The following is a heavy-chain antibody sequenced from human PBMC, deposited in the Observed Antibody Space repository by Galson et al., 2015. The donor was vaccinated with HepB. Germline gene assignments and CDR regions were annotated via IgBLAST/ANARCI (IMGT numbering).Heavy chain of an antibody. CDR3: ARDKAATYYYDSSGHNDAFDI. V-gene: IGHV1-24*01. J-gene: IGHJ3*02. CDR2: FDPEDGET. CDR1: GYTLTELS. D-gene: IGHD3-22*01. Sequence: SVKVSCKVSGYTLTELSMHWVRQAPGKGLEWMGGFDPEDGETIYAQKFQGRVTMTEDTSTDTAYMELSSLRSEDTAVYYCARDKAATYYYDSSGHNDAFDIWGQGTMVTVSS.